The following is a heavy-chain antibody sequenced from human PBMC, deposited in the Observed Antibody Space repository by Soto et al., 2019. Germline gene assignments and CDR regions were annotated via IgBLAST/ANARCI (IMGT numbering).Heavy chain of an antibody. D-gene: IGHD3-10*01. CDR1: GGSISSGGDY. CDR3: ARGLTMLRGVMDS. CDR2: IYYTGGA. J-gene: IGHJ4*02. V-gene: IGHV4-31*03. Sequence: QVQLQESGPGLLKPSETLSLNCTVSGGSISSGGDYWSWIRQRPGKGLEWIGYIYYTGGAYYNPSLKGRLTLSVDTAKSQFSLQLTSVTAADTAVYFCARGLTMLRGVMDSWGQGTLVTVSS.